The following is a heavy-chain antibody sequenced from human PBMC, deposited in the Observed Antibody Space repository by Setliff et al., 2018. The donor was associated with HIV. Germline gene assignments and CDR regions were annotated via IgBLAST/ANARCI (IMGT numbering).Heavy chain of an antibody. V-gene: IGHV4-34*01. CDR1: GGSFSAYS. J-gene: IGHJ4*02. D-gene: IGHD2-2*02. CDR3: ARDKRYRFPFDS. CDR2: ISHTGST. Sequence: SETLSLTCAVYGGSFSAYSWSWIRQSPEMGLEWIAEISHTGSTKYNPSLGSRVTISLATSKNQFSLSLRSLSAADTAVYYCARDKRYRFPFDSWGQGTLVTVSS.